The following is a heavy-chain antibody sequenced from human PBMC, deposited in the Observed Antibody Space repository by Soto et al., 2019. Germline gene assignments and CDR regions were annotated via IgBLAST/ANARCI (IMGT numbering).Heavy chain of an antibody. D-gene: IGHD3-16*01. CDR1: GGSVSSGSYY. CDR3: ATGKGGRLDCYDGMDG. J-gene: IGHJ6*02. Sequence: SETLSLTCTVSGGSVSSGSYYWSWIRQPPGKGLEWIGYIYYSGSTNYNPSLKSRVTISVDTSKNQFSLKLSSVTAADTAVYYCATGKGGRLDCYDGMDGWGQGTRVAVCS. V-gene: IGHV4-61*01. CDR2: IYYSGST.